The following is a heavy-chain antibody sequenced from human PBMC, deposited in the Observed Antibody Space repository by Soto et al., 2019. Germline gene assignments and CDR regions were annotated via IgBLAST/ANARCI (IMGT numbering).Heavy chain of an antibody. CDR2: ISGSGGST. D-gene: IGHD3-10*01. CDR3: AKRLWFGEFADF. CDR1: GFTFSSYA. J-gene: IGHJ3*01. Sequence: GGSLRLSCAASGFTFSSYAMSWVRQVPGKGLEWVSGISGSGGSTYYADSVKGRFTMSRDNSKNTLYLQMNSLRAEDTAVYYCAKRLWFGEFADFWGQGTMVTVSS. V-gene: IGHV3-23*01.